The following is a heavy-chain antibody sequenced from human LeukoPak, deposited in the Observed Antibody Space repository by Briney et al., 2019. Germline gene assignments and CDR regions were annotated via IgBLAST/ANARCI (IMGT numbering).Heavy chain of an antibody. CDR3: AKGGSYYDDYFDY. CDR2: ISGSGGST. D-gene: IGHD1-26*01. J-gene: IGHJ4*02. CDR1: GFTFSNYA. Sequence: GGSLRLSCVVSGFTFSNYALSWVRQVPGKGLEWVSAISGSGGSTYFADSVKGRFTISRDNSKNTVYLQMNSLRAEDTAVYYCAKGGSYYDDYFDYWGQGTLVTVSS. V-gene: IGHV3-23*01.